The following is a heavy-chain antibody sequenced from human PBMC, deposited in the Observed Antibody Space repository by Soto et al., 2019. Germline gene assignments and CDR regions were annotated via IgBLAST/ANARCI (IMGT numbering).Heavy chain of an antibody. CDR2: INAGNSNT. J-gene: IGHJ6*03. CDR3: EGSLSPMNFYSNSVEDYYYYMDV. CDR1: GYTFTSYA. Sequence: ASVKVSCKASGYTFTSYAMHWVRQAPGQRLEWMGWINAGNSNTKYSQKFKGRVTITRDTSASTAYMELSSLRSEDTAVYYYEGSLSPMNFYSNSVEDYYYYMDVGGKGPTFTVSS. D-gene: IGHD4-4*01. V-gene: IGHV1-3*01.